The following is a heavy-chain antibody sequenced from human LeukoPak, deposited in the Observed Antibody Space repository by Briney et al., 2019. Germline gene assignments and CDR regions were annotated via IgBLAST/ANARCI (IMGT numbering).Heavy chain of an antibody. CDR2: IKQDGSEK. Sequence: GGSLRLSCVASGFTFSSRDWMTWVRQAPGKGLEWVANIKQDGSEKNYVDSVKGRFTISRDNAKNSVDLQMNSLRVEDTAVYYCAREYYDILTGYYTGNWFDPWGQGTLVTVSS. V-gene: IGHV3-7*03. CDR3: AREYYDILTGYYTGNWFDP. CDR1: GFTFSSRDW. D-gene: IGHD3-9*01. J-gene: IGHJ5*02.